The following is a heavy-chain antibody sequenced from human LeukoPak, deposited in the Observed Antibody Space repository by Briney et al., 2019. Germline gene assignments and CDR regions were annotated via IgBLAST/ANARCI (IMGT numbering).Heavy chain of an antibody. CDR3: ARVWDVTGLLY. Sequence: ASVKVSCKASGYTFTDYFLHWVRQAPGRGLEWMAWINPKSGDTKYTQNLQGRVTVTRDTSISTLSMELSRLISDDTAVYYCARVWDVTGLLYWGQGTLVTVSS. CDR2: INPKSGDT. J-gene: IGHJ4*02. CDR1: GYTFTDYF. D-gene: IGHD1-14*01. V-gene: IGHV1-2*02.